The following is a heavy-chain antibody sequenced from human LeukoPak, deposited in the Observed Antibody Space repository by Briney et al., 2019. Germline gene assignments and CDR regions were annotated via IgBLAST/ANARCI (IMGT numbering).Heavy chain of an antibody. CDR3: ANGGTYSSGP. D-gene: IGHD3-22*01. CDR1: GFTFSDYS. CDR2: IKPDGSAQ. J-gene: IGHJ5*02. V-gene: IGHV3-7*01. Sequence: GRSPRLSCAASGFTFSDYSMHWVRQAPGKGLEWVATIKPDGSAQYYVDSVKGRFTISRDNAKNSLFLQTNSLRAEDTAVYYCANGGTYSSGPWGQGTLVTVSS.